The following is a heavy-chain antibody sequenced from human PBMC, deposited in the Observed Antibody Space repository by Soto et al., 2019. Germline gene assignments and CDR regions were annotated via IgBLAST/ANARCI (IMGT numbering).Heavy chain of an antibody. Sequence: ASVKVSCKASGFTFTSSAVQWVRQARGQRLEWIGWIVVGSGNTNYAQKFQERVTITRDMSTSTAYMELSSLRSDDTAVYYCAADGIAAAGDFDYWGQGTLVTVSS. CDR1: GFTFTSSA. CDR2: IVVGSGNT. CDR3: AADGIAAAGDFDY. J-gene: IGHJ4*02. D-gene: IGHD6-13*01. V-gene: IGHV1-58*01.